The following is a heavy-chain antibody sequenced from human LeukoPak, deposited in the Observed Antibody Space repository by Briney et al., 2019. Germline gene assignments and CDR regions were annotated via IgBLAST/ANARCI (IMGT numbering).Heavy chain of an antibody. Sequence: PSETLSLTCAVSGGSISSSSYYWGWIRQPPGKGLEWIGSIYYSGSTYYNPSLKSRVTISVDTSKNQLSLKLSSVTAAGTAVYYCASASGSYFYYYHGIDVWGQGTTVTVSS. V-gene: IGHV4-39*01. J-gene: IGHJ6*02. CDR1: GGSISSSSYY. D-gene: IGHD1-26*01. CDR2: IYYSGST. CDR3: ASASGSYFYYYHGIDV.